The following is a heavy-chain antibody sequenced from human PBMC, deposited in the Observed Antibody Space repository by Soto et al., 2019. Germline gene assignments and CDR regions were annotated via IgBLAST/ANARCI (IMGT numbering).Heavy chain of an antibody. Sequence: QVRLVQSGAEVKKPGSSVKVSCKASGGTFSNHAINWVRQAPGQGPEWMGVIILPFRTRNYTQRFQGRVTITADESMTTAYMELNGLRSEDTAVYYCARGADYAGYIDYWGQGSLVTVSS. CDR1: GGTFSNHA. V-gene: IGHV1-69*13. CDR2: IILPFRTR. J-gene: IGHJ4*02. CDR3: ARGADYAGYIDY. D-gene: IGHD4-17*01.